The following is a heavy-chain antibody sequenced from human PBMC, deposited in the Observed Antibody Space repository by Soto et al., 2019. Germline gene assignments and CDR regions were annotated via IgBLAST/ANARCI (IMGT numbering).Heavy chain of an antibody. D-gene: IGHD4-17*01. V-gene: IGHV4-4*02. CDR3: ARHTVIRYFDY. CDR1: GGSISSSNW. J-gene: IGHJ4*02. Sequence: SETLSLTCAVSGGSISSSNWWSWVRQPPGRGLEWIGEIYHSGSTNYNPSLKSRVTISVDTSKNQFSLKLSSVTAADTAVYYCARHTVIRYFDYWGQGTLVTVSS. CDR2: IYHSGST.